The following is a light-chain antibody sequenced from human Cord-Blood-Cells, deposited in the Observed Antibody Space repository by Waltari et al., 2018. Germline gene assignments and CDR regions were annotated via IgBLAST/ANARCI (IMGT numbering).Light chain of an antibody. CDR3: QQYNSSAPLT. V-gene: IGKV1-5*01. J-gene: IGKJ4*01. CDR1: QSISSW. Sequence: DIQRTQSPSTLSAPVGDRVTITCRASQSISSWLAWYQQKPGKAPKLLIYDASSLESGVPSRFSGSGSGTEFTLTISSLQPDDFATYYCQQYNSSAPLTFGGGTKVEIK. CDR2: DAS.